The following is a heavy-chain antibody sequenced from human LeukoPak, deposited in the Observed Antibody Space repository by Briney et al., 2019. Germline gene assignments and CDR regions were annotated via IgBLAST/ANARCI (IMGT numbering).Heavy chain of an antibody. CDR1: GFTFSSYA. D-gene: IGHD3-22*01. J-gene: IGHJ4*02. CDR3: AKVTFYYDSSGYSPLDY. V-gene: IGHV3-23*01. Sequence: GGSLRLSCAASGFTFSSYAMSWVRQAPGKGLEWVSVISGSGGSTYYADSVKGRFTISRDNSKNTLNLQMNSLRAEDTAVYYCAKVTFYYDSSGYSPLDYWGQGTLVTVSS. CDR2: ISGSGGST.